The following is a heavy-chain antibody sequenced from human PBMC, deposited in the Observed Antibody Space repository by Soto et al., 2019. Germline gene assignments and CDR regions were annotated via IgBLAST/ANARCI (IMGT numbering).Heavy chain of an antibody. Sequence: TLSLTCTVSGGSISNGGYYWNWVRQHPGKGLEWIGYIHYSGSTWYNPSLESRVTISVDTSKDQFSLKLRSVTAADTAVYYCARVRGSGSYAAYYFDSWGQGTLVTVSS. J-gene: IGHJ4*01. D-gene: IGHD3-10*01. CDR3: ARVRGSGSYAAYYFDS. CDR1: GGSISNGGYY. V-gene: IGHV4-31*03. CDR2: IHYSGST.